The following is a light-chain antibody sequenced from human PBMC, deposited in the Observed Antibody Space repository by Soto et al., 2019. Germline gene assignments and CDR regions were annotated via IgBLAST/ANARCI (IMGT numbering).Light chain of an antibody. Sequence: QSVLTQPASVSGSPGQSITISCTGTSGDVGGYNYVSWYQQHQGKAPQLIIYEVSNRPSGVSNRFSGSKSGNTASLTISGLQAEDEADYYCSSYTSSNILYVFGTGTKVTVL. CDR1: SGDVGGYNY. CDR3: SSYTSSNILYV. CDR2: EVS. V-gene: IGLV2-14*01. J-gene: IGLJ1*01.